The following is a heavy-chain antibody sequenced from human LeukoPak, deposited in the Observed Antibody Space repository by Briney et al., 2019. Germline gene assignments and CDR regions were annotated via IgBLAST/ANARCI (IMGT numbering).Heavy chain of an antibody. CDR3: ARDRGAYCGGDCYLGFDY. V-gene: IGHV3-74*01. J-gene: IGHJ4*01. CDR1: GFTFSSYW. Sequence: PGGSLRLSCAASGFTFSSYWMHWVRQAPGKGLVWVSRINSTRSSTSYADSVKGRFTISRDNAKNTLYLQMTSLTAEDTAVYYCARDRGAYCGGDCYLGFDYWGRGTLVTVSS. CDR2: INSTRSST. D-gene: IGHD2-21*02.